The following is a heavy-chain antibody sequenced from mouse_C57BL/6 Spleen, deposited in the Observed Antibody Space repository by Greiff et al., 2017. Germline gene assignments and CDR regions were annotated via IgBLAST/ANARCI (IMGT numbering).Heavy chain of an antibody. CDR1: GYTFTDYY. D-gene: IGHD2-2*01. CDR2: INPNNGGT. Sequence: VQLQQSGPELVKPGASVKISCKASGYTFTDYYMNWVKQSHGKSLEWIGDINPNNGGTSYNQKFKGKATLTEDKSSSTAYMELRSLTSEDSAVYYCARSGWLRENYYAMDYWGQGTSVTVSS. CDR3: ARSGWLRENYYAMDY. J-gene: IGHJ4*01. V-gene: IGHV1-26*01.